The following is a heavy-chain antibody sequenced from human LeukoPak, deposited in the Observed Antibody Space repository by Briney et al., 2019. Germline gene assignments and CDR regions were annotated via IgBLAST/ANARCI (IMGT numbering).Heavy chain of an antibody. V-gene: IGHV3-23*01. CDR3: AKDYYYDSSGYYPPVLDY. CDR1: GFIFSTYA. J-gene: IGHJ4*02. D-gene: IGHD3-22*01. CDR2: IIGSGDST. Sequence: GGSLRLSCAASGFIFSTYAMSWVRQAPGKGLEWVSGIIGSGDSTYYADSVKGRFTISRDNSKNTLYLQMNSLRADDTAVYYCAKDYYYDSSGYYPPVLDYWGQRTLVTVSS.